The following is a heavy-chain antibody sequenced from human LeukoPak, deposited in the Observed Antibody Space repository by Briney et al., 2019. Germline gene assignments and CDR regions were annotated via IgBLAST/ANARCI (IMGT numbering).Heavy chain of an antibody. CDR2: IKQDGSEK. Sequence: PGGSLRLSCAASGFNFSSYWMHWVRQAPGKGLEWVANIKQDGSEKYYVDSVKGRFTISRDNAKNSLYLQMNSLRAEDTAVYYCAKDQDGCGGDCYWDAFDIWGQGTMVTVSS. J-gene: IGHJ3*02. D-gene: IGHD2-21*01. CDR3: AKDQDGCGGDCYWDAFDI. CDR1: GFNFSSYW. V-gene: IGHV3-7*01.